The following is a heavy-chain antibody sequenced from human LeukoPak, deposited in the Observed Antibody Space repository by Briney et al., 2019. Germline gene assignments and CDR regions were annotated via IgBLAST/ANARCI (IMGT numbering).Heavy chain of an antibody. Sequence: GGSLRLSCAASGLTFSRHWMSWVRQAPGKGLEWVANIKRDGSEKYYVDSVKGRFTISRDNAKNSPYLQMSSLRAEDTAVYYCASLPVAGTGNFQHWGQGTLVTVSP. V-gene: IGHV3-7*03. CDR1: GLTFSRHW. J-gene: IGHJ1*01. D-gene: IGHD6-13*01. CDR2: IKRDGSEK. CDR3: ASLPVAGTGNFQH.